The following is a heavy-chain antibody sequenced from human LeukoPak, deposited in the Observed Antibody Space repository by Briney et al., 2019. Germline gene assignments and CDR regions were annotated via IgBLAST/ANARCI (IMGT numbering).Heavy chain of an antibody. Sequence: GGSLRLSCAASGFTFSSYGMHWVRQAPGKGLEWVAVISYDGSNKYYADSVKGRFTISRDNSKNTLYLQMNSLRAEDTAVYYCAKDSRYYYDSSGYPDYWGQGTLVTVSS. CDR2: ISYDGSNK. CDR1: GFTFSSYG. CDR3: AKDSRYYYDSSGYPDY. V-gene: IGHV3-30*18. D-gene: IGHD3-22*01. J-gene: IGHJ4*02.